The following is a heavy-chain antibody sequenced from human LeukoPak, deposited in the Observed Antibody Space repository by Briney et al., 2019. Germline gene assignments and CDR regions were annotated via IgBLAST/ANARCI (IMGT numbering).Heavy chain of an antibody. CDR3: AKDFGELASYYMDV. V-gene: IGHV3-74*01. J-gene: IGHJ6*03. CDR2: INSDGSST. Sequence: PGGSLRLSCAASGFTFSRYWMHWVRQAPGKGLVWVSRINSDGSSTSYADSVRGRFTISRDNAKNTLYLQMNSLRAGDTVVYYCAKDFGELASYYMDVWGKGTTVTVSS. D-gene: IGHD3-10*01. CDR1: GFTFSRYW.